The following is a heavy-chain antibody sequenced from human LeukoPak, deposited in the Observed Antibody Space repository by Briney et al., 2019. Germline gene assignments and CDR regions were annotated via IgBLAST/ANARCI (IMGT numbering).Heavy chain of an antibody. D-gene: IGHD3-22*01. Sequence: GSLRLSCAASGFPVSSNYMSWVRQAPGKGLEWVSAISGSGGSTYYADSVKGRFIISRDNSKNTLYLQMNSLRVEDTAVYYCGIRDTSDYYVFWGQGTLVTVSS. V-gene: IGHV3-23*01. CDR3: GIRDTSDYYVF. CDR1: GFPVSSNY. CDR2: ISGSGGST. J-gene: IGHJ4*02.